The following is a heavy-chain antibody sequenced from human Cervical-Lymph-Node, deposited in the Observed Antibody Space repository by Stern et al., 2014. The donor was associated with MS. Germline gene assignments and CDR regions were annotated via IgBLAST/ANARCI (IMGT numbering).Heavy chain of an antibody. Sequence: EVQLVESGGGLVKPGGSLRLSCAASGFNFRRYSMNWVRQAPGKGLEWVSSISSTTAYIYYADSVRGRFTISRDNAKTSLFLQMNSLRVEDTAVYYCVKYCSSSSCSGFDHWGQGALVTVSS. D-gene: IGHD2-2*01. V-gene: IGHV3-21*01. CDR1: GFNFRRYS. J-gene: IGHJ4*02. CDR3: VKYCSSSSCSGFDH. CDR2: ISSTTAYI.